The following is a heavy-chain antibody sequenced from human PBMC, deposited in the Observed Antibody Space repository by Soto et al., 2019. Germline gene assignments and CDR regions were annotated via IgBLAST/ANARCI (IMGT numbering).Heavy chain of an antibody. Sequence: SETLPLTCTVSGGSISSYYWSWIRQPPGKGLEWIGYIYYSGSTNYNPSLKSRVTISVDTSKNQFSLKLSSVTAADTAVYYCASVIAVAGYDAFDIWGQGTMVTVSS. CDR1: GGSISSYY. J-gene: IGHJ3*02. CDR2: IYYSGST. CDR3: ASVIAVAGYDAFDI. V-gene: IGHV4-59*01. D-gene: IGHD6-19*01.